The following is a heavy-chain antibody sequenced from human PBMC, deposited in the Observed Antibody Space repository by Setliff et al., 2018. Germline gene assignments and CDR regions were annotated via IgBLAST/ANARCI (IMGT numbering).Heavy chain of an antibody. CDR1: GASISSGSHY. CDR2: VYSTGST. CDR3: VRDRYGRNSDGSGVYNWFDS. Sequence: PSETLSLTCNVSGASISSGSHYWSWIRQSAGEKPTWIGHVYSTGSTNYNPSFESRVSISVDKSNNQFSLKMTSVTAADTAMYNCVRDRYGRNSDGSGVYNWFDSWGQGILVTVSS. V-gene: IGHV4-61*09. D-gene: IGHD2-15*01. J-gene: IGHJ5*01.